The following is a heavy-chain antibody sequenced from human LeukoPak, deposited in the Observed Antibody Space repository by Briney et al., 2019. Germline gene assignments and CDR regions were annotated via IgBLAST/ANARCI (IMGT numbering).Heavy chain of an antibody. CDR1: GFSFSIYY. V-gene: IGHV3-9*01. CDR3: AKGRNTYYKDYYYVMDV. D-gene: IGHD3-10*01. J-gene: IGHJ6*02. CDR2: VSCNSGNI. Sequence: GGSLRLSCAASGFSFSIYYMHWVRQAPGKGLVWVSGVSCNSGNIDYADSVKGRFTISRDNAKNSLSLQMNSLRAEDTALYYCAKGRNTYYKDYYYVMDVWGQGTSVTVSS.